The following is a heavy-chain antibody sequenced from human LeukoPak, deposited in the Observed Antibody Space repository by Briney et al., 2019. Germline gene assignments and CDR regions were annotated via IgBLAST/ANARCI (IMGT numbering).Heavy chain of an antibody. Sequence: SETLSLTCTVSGGSISSYYWSWIRQPPGKGLEWIGYISYSGSTNYNPSLKSRVTISVDTSKNQFSLKLSSVTAADTAVYYCARGNWVSDYWGQGTLVTVSS. CDR3: ARGNWVSDY. CDR1: GGSISSYY. D-gene: IGHD1-1*01. J-gene: IGHJ4*02. V-gene: IGHV4-59*01. CDR2: ISYSGST.